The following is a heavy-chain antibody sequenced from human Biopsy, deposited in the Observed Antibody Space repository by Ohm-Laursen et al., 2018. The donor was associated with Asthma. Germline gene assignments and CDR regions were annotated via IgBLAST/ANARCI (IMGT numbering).Heavy chain of an antibody. D-gene: IGHD3-22*01. CDR3: ARDPSYFEPSGEGWHP. J-gene: IGHJ3*01. V-gene: IGHV1-69*01. CDR1: RVIFSSYG. CDR2: IIPISLTP. Sequence: SSVKASCNGSRVIFSSYGFSWVRQAPGHGLEWMGGIIPISLTPSYARRFRGRVTISADEYTRSAYMELSSLRSEDTAVYYCARDPSYFEPSGEGWHPWGQGTMVTVSS.